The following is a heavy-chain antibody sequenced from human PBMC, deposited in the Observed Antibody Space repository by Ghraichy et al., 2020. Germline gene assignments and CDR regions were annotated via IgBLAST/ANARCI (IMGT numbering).Heavy chain of an antibody. CDR1: GFTFSNYA. J-gene: IGHJ2*01. Sequence: GGSLRLTCAASGFTFSNYAMTWVRQAPGKGLEWVSNISDIGDSTYYADSVKGRFTISRDNSKKTLSLQMNSLRAEDTAVYFCAKVNGWSNSYFDFWGRGTLVTVSS. V-gene: IGHV3-23*01. CDR2: ISDIGDST. CDR3: AKVNGWSNSYFDF. D-gene: IGHD6-19*01.